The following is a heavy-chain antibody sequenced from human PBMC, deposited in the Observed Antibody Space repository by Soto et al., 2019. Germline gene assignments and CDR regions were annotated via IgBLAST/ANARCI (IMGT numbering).Heavy chain of an antibody. J-gene: IGHJ5*02. Sequence: QVQLQESGPGLVKPSETLSLTCTVSGGSISSYYWSWIRQPPGKGLEWIGYIYYSGSTNYNPSLKSRVTISVDTSKNQFSLKLSSVTAADTAVYYCARVIDYGDYDNNWFDPWGQGTLVTVSS. CDR2: IYYSGST. CDR1: GGSISSYY. V-gene: IGHV4-59*01. D-gene: IGHD4-17*01. CDR3: ARVIDYGDYDNNWFDP.